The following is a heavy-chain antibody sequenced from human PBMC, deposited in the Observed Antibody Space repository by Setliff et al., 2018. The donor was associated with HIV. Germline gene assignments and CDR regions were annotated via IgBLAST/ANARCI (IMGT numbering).Heavy chain of an antibody. CDR2: VHHSGRTT. V-gene: IGHV4-34*01. Sequence: SETLSLTCAVYGGPFSGYYWGWIRQSPGKGLEWIGEVHHSGRTTNYNPSLKSRVTMSVDTSKNQFSLKLTSVTAADTAVYFCARQDRYCTSTDCYRYFNYWGQGTLVTVSS. D-gene: IGHD2-2*02. CDR1: GGPFSGYY. J-gene: IGHJ4*02. CDR3: ARQDRYCTSTDCYRYFNY.